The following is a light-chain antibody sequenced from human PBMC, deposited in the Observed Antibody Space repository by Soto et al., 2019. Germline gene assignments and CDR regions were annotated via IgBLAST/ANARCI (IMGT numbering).Light chain of an antibody. CDR2: GAS. CDR3: QQYGSSPKLT. Sequence: EIVLTQSPGTLSLSPGERATLSCRASQSVSSSYLAWYQQKPGQAPRLLIYGASSRATGIPDRFSGSGSGTDFTLTISRLEPEDFAVYYCQQYGSSPKLTFVGGTKVDIK. V-gene: IGKV3-20*01. J-gene: IGKJ4*01. CDR1: QSVSSSY.